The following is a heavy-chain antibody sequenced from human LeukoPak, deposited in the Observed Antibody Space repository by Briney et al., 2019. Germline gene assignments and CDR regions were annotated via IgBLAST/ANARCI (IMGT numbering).Heavy chain of an antibody. CDR3: ARHRYSSGCADY. Sequence: SETLSLTCTVSGGSISSSSYYWGWSRQPPGKGLEWIGSIYYSGSTYHNPSLNRRVTISVDTSKKKFSLKLSSVTAADTAVYYCARHRYSSGCADYWGQGTLVTVSS. CDR2: IYYSGST. V-gene: IGHV4-39*01. D-gene: IGHD6-19*01. J-gene: IGHJ4*02. CDR1: GGSISSSSYY.